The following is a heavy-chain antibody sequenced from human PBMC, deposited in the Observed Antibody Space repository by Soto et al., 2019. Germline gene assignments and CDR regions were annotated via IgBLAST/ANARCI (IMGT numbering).Heavy chain of an antibody. D-gene: IGHD3-9*01. CDR2: IYPSDSDT. CDR1: GYSFTTYW. J-gene: IGHJ6*02. V-gene: IGHV5-51*01. Sequence: GESLKISCKGSGYSFTTYWIGWVRQMPGKGLEWMGIIYPSDSDTRYSPSFQGQVTISADKSINTAYLQWSSLKASDTAMYYCARLEIYDILTGYYKSHYYGMDVWGQGTTVTVSS. CDR3: ARLEIYDILTGYYKSHYYGMDV.